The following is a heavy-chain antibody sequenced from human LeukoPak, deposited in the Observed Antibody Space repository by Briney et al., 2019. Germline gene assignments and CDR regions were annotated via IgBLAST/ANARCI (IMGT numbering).Heavy chain of an antibody. J-gene: IGHJ4*02. D-gene: IGHD2-15*01. CDR3: ANIAHQYYFDY. V-gene: IGHV3-23*01. Sequence: PGGSLRLSCAASGFTFTSYSMNWVRQAPGKGLEWVSTISGGGGSTYYADSVKGRFTISRDNSKNTLYLQVNSLRAEDTAVYYCANIAHQYYFDYWGQGTLVTVSS. CDR2: ISGGGGST. CDR1: GFTFTSYS.